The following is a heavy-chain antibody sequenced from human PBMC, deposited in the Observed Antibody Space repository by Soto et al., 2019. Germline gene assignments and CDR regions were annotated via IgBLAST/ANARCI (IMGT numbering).Heavy chain of an antibody. CDR3: AREPRNRIAGSTTSDDY. CDR1: GFTVSSNY. V-gene: IGHV3-66*01. Sequence: EVQLVESGGGLVQPGGSLRLSCAASGFTVSSNYMSWVRQAPGKGLECVSVLYSGGSTYYADSVKGRFTISRDSSKNTRYLHTNSLRAEDTAVYYCAREPRNRIAGSTTSDDYWGQGTLVTVSS. D-gene: IGHD1-7*01. CDR2: LYSGGST. J-gene: IGHJ4*02.